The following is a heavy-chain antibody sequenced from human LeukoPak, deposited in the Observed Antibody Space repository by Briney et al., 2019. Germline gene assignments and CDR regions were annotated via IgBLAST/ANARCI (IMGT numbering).Heavy chain of an antibody. Sequence: ASVKVSCKASGYTFTSYGISWVRQAPGRGLEWMGWISAYNGNTNYAQKLQGRVTMTTDTSTSTAYMELRSLRSDDTAVYYCARQVLYSSSSDRLRGYMDVWGKGTTVTVSS. V-gene: IGHV1-18*01. CDR2: ISAYNGNT. J-gene: IGHJ6*03. CDR3: ARQVLYSSSSDRLRGYMDV. D-gene: IGHD6-6*01. CDR1: GYTFTSYG.